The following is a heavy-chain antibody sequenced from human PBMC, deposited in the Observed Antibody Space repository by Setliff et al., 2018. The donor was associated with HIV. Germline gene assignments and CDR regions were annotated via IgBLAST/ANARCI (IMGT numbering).Heavy chain of an antibody. CDR2: ISYSGST. CDR1: GGSISSGNYY. V-gene: IGHV4-30-4*08. Sequence: PSETLSLTCNASGGSISSGNYYWTWIRQPPGKGLEWIGYISYSGSTYYNPSLESRVTISLDTSKNQFSLKLSSVTAADTAVYYCARGRTGHDYWGQGTLVTVSS. J-gene: IGHJ4*02. CDR3: ARGRTGHDY.